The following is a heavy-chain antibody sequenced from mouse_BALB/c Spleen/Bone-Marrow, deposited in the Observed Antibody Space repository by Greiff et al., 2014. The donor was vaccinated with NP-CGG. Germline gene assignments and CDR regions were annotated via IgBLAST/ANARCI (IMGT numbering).Heavy chain of an antibody. D-gene: IGHD1-1*01. Sequence: VQLQQSGPELVKPGASMKISCKASGYSFTGYTMSWVKQSHGKNLEWIGLINPYNGGTSYNQKFKGKATLTVDKSSSTAYMELLSLTSEDSAVYYCARGNTVVAPYFDYWGQGTTLTVSS. J-gene: IGHJ2*01. V-gene: IGHV1-18*01. CDR2: INPYNGGT. CDR3: ARGNTVVAPYFDY. CDR1: GYSFTGYT.